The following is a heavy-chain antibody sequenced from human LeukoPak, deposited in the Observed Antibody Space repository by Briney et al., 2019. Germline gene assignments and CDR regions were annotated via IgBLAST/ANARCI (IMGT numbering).Heavy chain of an antibody. D-gene: IGHD6-13*01. J-gene: IGHJ4*02. Sequence: SGTLSLTCAVSGGSISSSNWWSWVRQPPGKGLEWIGEIYHSGSTNYNPSLKSRVTISVDKSKNQFSLKLSSVTAADTAVYYCARQDLYSSSWLDYWGQGTLVTVSS. CDR3: ARQDLYSSSWLDY. CDR1: GGSISSSNW. V-gene: IGHV4-4*02. CDR2: IYHSGST.